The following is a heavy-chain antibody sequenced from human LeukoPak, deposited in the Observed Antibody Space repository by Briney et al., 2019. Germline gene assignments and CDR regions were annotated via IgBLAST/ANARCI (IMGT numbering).Heavy chain of an antibody. Sequence: GASVKVSCKASGYTFTSYGISWVRQAPGQGLEWMGWISAYNGNTNNAQKLQGRVTMTTDTSTSTAYMELRSLRSDDTAVYYCARIDGSGSHYYYYYYMDVWGKGTTVTVSS. CDR2: ISAYNGNT. D-gene: IGHD3-10*01. V-gene: IGHV1-18*01. J-gene: IGHJ6*03. CDR3: ARIDGSGSHYYYYYYMDV. CDR1: GYTFTSYG.